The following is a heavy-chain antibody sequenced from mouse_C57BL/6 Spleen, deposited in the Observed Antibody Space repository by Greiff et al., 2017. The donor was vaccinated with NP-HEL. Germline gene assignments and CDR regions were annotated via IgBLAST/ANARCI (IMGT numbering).Heavy chain of an antibody. CDR1: GYAFSSSW. CDR2: IYPGDGDT. J-gene: IGHJ2*01. D-gene: IGHD4-1*01. CDR3: ARGLANWGFDY. Sequence: VQLQQSGPELVKPGASVKISFKASGYAFSSSWMNWVKQRPGKGLEWIGRIYPGDGDTNYNGKFKGKATLTADKSSSTAYMQLSSLTSEDSAVYFCARGLANWGFDYWGQGTTLTVSS. V-gene: IGHV1-82*01.